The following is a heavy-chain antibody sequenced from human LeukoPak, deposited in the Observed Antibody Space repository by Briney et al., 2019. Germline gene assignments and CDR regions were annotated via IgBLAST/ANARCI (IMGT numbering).Heavy chain of an antibody. CDR2: IIPIFGTA. Sequence: SVKVSCKASGGTFSSYAISWLRQAPGQGLEWMGRIIPIFGTANYAQKFQGRVTITTDESTSTAYMELSSLRSEDTAVYYCARGSGYSDWFDPWGQGTLVTVSS. V-gene: IGHV1-69*05. J-gene: IGHJ5*02. CDR1: GGTFSSYA. CDR3: ARGSGYSDWFDP. D-gene: IGHD3-3*01.